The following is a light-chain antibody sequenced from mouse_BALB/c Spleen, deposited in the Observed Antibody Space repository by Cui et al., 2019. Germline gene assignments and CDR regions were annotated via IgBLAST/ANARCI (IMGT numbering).Light chain of an antibody. CDR2: STS. CDR3: HQWSSYPWT. CDR1: SSVSY. Sequence: QIVLTQSPAIMSASLGEENTLTCSASSSVSYMHWYQQKSGTSPKLFIYSTSNLASGVPSRFSGSGSGTFYSLTISSVEAEDAADYYCHQWSSYPWTFGGGTKLEIK. V-gene: IGKV4-80*01. J-gene: IGKJ1*01.